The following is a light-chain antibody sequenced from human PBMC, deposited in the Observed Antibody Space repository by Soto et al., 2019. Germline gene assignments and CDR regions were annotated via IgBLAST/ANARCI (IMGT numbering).Light chain of an antibody. CDR2: GAS. CDR3: QQYVNWPPYT. J-gene: IGKJ2*01. CDR1: QSVSSK. V-gene: IGKV3-15*01. Sequence: EIVMTQSPATLSLSPGQRATLSCRASQSVSSKLAWYQQKPGQAPRLLIYGASTRATGIPARFSGIGSGTVFALTISSLQSEDFAVYYCQQYVNWPPYTVGQGTKVDIK.